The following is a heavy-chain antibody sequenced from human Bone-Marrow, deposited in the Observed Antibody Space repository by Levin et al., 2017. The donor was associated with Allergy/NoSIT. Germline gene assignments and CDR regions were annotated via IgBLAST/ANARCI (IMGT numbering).Heavy chain of an antibody. D-gene: IGHD3-10*01. CDR1: GVSINSTYW. V-gene: IGHV4-4*02. J-gene: IGHJ4*02. Sequence: SETLSLTCAVSGVSINSTYWWTWVRQAPGKGLEWIGEIFHSGHTNYNPSLMSRVSISVHSSKNQFSLRVTSVTAADTAVYYCSTSDYSRFDYWGQGSLVTVSS. CDR3: STSDYSRFDY. CDR2: IFHSGHT.